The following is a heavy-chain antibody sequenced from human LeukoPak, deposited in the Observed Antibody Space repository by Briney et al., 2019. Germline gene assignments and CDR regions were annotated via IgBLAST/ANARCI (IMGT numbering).Heavy chain of an antibody. CDR1: GFTFSSHG. Sequence: GGSLRPSCAASGFTFSSHGMHWVRQAPGKGLEWVAAIWYDGSKQCYADSVKGRFTISRDDSKKTVYLQMNSLRADDTAVYYCARDPASLFDYWGQGTSVTVSS. CDR2: IWYDGSKQ. J-gene: IGHJ4*02. V-gene: IGHV3-33*01. D-gene: IGHD2-15*01. CDR3: ARDPASLFDY.